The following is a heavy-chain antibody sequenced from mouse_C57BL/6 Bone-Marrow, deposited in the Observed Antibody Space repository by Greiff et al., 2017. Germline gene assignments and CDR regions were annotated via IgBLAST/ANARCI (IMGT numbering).Heavy chain of an antibody. CDR2: ISSGGSYT. CDR3: ARPAGAMDY. CDR1: GFTFSSYG. Sequence: DVKLVESGGDLVKPGGSLKLSCAASGFTFSSYGMSWVRQTPDKRLEWVATISSGGSYTYYPDSVKGRFTISRDNAKNTLYLQMSSLKSEDTAMYYCARPAGAMDYWGQGTSVTVSS. J-gene: IGHJ4*01. V-gene: IGHV5-6*02.